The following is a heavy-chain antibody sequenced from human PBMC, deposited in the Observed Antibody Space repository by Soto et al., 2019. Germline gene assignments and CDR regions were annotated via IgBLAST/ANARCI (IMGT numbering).Heavy chain of an antibody. CDR3: AADQSSSGWGGAFDI. CDR2: IVVGSGNT. J-gene: IGHJ3*02. V-gene: IGHV1-58*02. D-gene: IGHD6-19*01. Sequence: QMQLVQSGPEVKKPGTSVKVSCKASGFTFTSSAMQWVRQARGQRLEWIGWIVVGSGNTNYAQKFQERVTITRDMSTSTAYMELSSLRSEDTAVYYCAADQSSSGWGGAFDIWGQGTMVTVSS. CDR1: GFTFTSSA.